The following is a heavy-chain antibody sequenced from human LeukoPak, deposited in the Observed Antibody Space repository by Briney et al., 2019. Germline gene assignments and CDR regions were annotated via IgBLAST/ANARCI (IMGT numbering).Heavy chain of an antibody. V-gene: IGHV4-59*01. CDR2: IYYSGST. J-gene: IGHJ5*01. Sequence: SETLSLTCTVSGGSISNYYWSWIRQPPGKGLEWIGYIYYSGSTNYNPSLKSRVTISVDTSKNQFSLKLSSVTAADTAVYYCGRGDYGSGGYRFDPWGQGNLGNV. CDR3: GRGDYGSGGYRFDP. CDR1: GGSISNYY. D-gene: IGHD3-10*01.